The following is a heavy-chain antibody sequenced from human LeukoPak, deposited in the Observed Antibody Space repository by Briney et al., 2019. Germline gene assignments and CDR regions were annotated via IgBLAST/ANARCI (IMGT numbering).Heavy chain of an antibody. CDR2: IYHSGST. Sequence: SETLPLTCAVSRYSISSGYYWGWIRQPPGKGLEWIGSIYHSGSTYYNPSLKSRVTISVDTSKNQFSLKMSSVTAADTAVYYCASGYNYGYPFDSWGQGTLVTVSS. V-gene: IGHV4-38-2*01. J-gene: IGHJ4*02. CDR3: ASGYNYGYPFDS. D-gene: IGHD5-18*01. CDR1: RYSISSGYY.